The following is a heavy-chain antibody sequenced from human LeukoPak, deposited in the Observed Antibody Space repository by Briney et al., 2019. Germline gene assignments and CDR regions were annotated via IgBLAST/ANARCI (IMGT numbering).Heavy chain of an antibody. Sequence: PSETLSLTCSVSGGSITSYYWNWVRQPPGKGLEWIGYIYHSGTSKYNPSLESRITISLDMSKSHFSLKLTSVTAADTAVYYCAGWNADFWSSQNYGMGVWGQGTTVTVAS. V-gene: IGHV4-59*01. J-gene: IGHJ6*01. CDR3: AGWNADFWSSQNYGMGV. D-gene: IGHD3-3*01. CDR2: IYHSGTS. CDR1: GGSITSYY.